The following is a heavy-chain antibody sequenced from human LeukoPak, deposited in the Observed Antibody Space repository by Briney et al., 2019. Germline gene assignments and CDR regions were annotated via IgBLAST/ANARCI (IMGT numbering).Heavy chain of an antibody. D-gene: IGHD3-22*01. CDR3: ARSHLSYYYDSSGSFDY. Sequence: SETLSLTCTVSGYSISNGYYWGWIRQPPGKGLGWIGSIYHSGSIYYNPSLKSRVTISVDTSKNQFSLKLSSVTAADTAVYYCARSHLSYYYDSSGSFDYWGQGTLVTVSS. CDR2: IYHSGSI. V-gene: IGHV4-38-2*02. CDR1: GYSISNGYY. J-gene: IGHJ4*02.